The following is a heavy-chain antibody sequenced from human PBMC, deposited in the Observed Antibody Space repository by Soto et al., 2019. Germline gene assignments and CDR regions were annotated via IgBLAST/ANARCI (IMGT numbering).Heavy chain of an antibody. Sequence: PSETLSLTSTVSGGSISSGNYYMCWIRQPPGKGLEWIGFMSYSGSTSYNASLKSRVTISIDTSKSQFSLNLSFVTAADTAVYYCATMGTPTTGLYYFDNWGQG. CDR1: GGSISSGNYY. D-gene: IGHD1-7*01. V-gene: IGHV4-30-4*02. CDR2: MSYSGST. J-gene: IGHJ4*02. CDR3: ATMGTPTTGLYYFDN.